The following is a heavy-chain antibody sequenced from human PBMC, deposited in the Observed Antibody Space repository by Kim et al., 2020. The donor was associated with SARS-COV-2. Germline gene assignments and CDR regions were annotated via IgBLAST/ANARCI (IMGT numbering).Heavy chain of an antibody. CDR1: GGSISSSNW. D-gene: IGHD2-2*01. J-gene: IGHJ4*02. V-gene: IGHV4-4*02. CDR3: ASYCSSTSCKTMGWV. Sequence: SETLSLTCAVSGGSISSSNWWSWVRQPPGKGLEWIGEIYHSGSTNYNPSLKSRVTISVDKSKNQFSLKLSSVTAADTAVYYCASYCSSTSCKTMGWVWGQGTLVTVSS. CDR2: IYHSGST.